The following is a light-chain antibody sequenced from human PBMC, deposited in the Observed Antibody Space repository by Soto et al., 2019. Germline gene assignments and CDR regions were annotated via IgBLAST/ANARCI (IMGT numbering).Light chain of an antibody. J-gene: IGKJ1*01. V-gene: IGKV3-20*01. CDR2: GAY. Sequence: EIVLTQSPGTLSLSPGERATLSCRASQSVSSSYLAWYQQKPGQAPRLLIYGAYSRAIGIPDRFSGSGSGTDFTLTISRLEPEDFAVYYCQQYGSAPWTFGQGTKVEIK. CDR3: QQYGSAPWT. CDR1: QSVSSSY.